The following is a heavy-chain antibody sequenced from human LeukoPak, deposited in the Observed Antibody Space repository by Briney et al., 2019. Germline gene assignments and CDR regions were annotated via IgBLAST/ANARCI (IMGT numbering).Heavy chain of an antibody. CDR1: GYTLTELS. CDR3: VTLGGGVPIAVVDY. J-gene: IGHJ4*02. CDR2: FEPEDGER. Sequence: GASVKVSCKVSGYTLTELSLHWVRRAAGKGLEWMGGFEPEDGERVYAQTFQGRVAMTEDTSTDTAYMELSSLTSEDTAVYYCVTLGGGVPIAVVDYWGQGTLVTVSS. D-gene: IGHD3-16*01. V-gene: IGHV1-24*01.